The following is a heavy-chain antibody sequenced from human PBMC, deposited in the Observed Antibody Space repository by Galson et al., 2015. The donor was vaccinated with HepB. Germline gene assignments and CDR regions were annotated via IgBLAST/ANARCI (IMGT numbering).Heavy chain of an antibody. J-gene: IGHJ6*02. CDR3: ARGPLYHSGLDV. CDR1: GFFFSDYW. Sequence: SLRLSCAASGFFFSDYWMHWVRQVPGKGLVWVSRINSDGSDTTYADSVKGRFTISRDNAKTALYLQMNSLRGEDTAVYYCARGPLYHSGLDVWGQGTTVTVSS. CDR2: INSDGSDT. D-gene: IGHD3-22*01. V-gene: IGHV3-74*03.